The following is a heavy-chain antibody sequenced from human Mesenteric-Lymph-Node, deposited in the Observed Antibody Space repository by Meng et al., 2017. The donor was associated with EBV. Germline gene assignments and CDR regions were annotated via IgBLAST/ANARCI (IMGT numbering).Heavy chain of an antibody. Sequence: QVQLQESGPGLVKPSATLSLTCTVSGGSVSGSRYYWSWIRQPPGKGLEWIGYIYYSGSTNYNPSLKSRLSMSVDTSKNHFSLKLNSVTAADTAVYYCASSAGLDSGYDSEYFQQWGQGTLVTVAS. CDR2: IYYSGST. CDR3: ASSAGLDSGYDSEYFQQ. D-gene: IGHD5-12*01. CDR1: GGSVSGSRYY. V-gene: IGHV4-61*03. J-gene: IGHJ1*01.